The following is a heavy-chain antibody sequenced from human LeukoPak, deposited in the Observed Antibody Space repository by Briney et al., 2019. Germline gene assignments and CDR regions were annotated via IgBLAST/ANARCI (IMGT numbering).Heavy chain of an antibody. V-gene: IGHV4-38-2*01. CDR3: ARHSAYSSGWDFGY. CDR2: IYHSGST. CDR1: GYSISSGYY. J-gene: IGHJ4*02. D-gene: IGHD6-19*01. Sequence: KPSETLSLTCAVSGYSISSGYYWGWIRQPPGKGLEWIGSIYHSGSTYYNPSLKSRVTISVDTSKNQFSLKLSSVTAADTAVYYCARHSAYSSGWDFGYWAQGTLVTVSS.